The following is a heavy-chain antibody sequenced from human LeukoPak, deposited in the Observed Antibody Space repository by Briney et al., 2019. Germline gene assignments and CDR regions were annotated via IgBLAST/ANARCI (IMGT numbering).Heavy chain of an antibody. CDR1: GFTFSNAW. CDR3: ATALKWDPPPFDY. V-gene: IGHV3-15*01. Sequence: GGSLRLSCAASGFTFSNAWMSWVRQAPGKGLEWLGRIKSKSDDGTADYAAPVKGRFTISRDDSQNTLFLQMNGLQTEDTAVYYCATALKWDPPPFDYWGQGTLVTVSS. J-gene: IGHJ4*02. CDR2: IKSKSDDGTA. D-gene: IGHD1-26*01.